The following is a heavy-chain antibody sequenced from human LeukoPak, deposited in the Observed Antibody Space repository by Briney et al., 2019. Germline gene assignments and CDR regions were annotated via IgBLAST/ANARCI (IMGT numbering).Heavy chain of an antibody. CDR1: GGSVNSHF. J-gene: IGHJ3*01. CDR2: YYYGGST. Sequence: SETLSLTCAVSGGSVNSHFCSWVRHSSGKELEWIGYYYYGGSTLYNPSLSSRVTISVDASKNHFSLRLNSVTGADTGVYYCAIMGSAYGNAFDVWGQGTMVTVSP. V-gene: IGHV4-59*02. CDR3: AIMGSAYGNAFDV. D-gene: IGHD3-3*01.